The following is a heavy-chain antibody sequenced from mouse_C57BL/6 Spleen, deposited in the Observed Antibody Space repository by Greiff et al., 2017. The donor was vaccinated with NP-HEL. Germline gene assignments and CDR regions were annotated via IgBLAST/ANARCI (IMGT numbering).Heavy chain of an antibody. D-gene: IGHD4-1*01. CDR2: IWTGGGT. V-gene: IGHV2-9-1*01. Sequence: VKLVESGPGLVAPSQSLSITCTVSGFSLTSYAISWVRQPPGKGLEWLGVIWTGGGTNYNSALKSRLSISKDNSKSQVFLKMNSLQTDDTARYYCARGYWDLYYAMDYWGQGTSVTVSS. CDR3: ARGYWDLYYAMDY. J-gene: IGHJ4*01. CDR1: GFSLTSYA.